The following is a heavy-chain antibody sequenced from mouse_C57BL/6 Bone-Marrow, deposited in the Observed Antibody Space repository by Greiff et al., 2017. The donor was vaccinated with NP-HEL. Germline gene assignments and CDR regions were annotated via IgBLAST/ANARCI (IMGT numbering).Heavy chain of an antibody. Sequence: QVQLKQSGAELVKPGASVKLSCKASGYTFTSYWMHWVKQRPGQGLEWIGMIHPNSGSTNYNEKFKSKATLTVDKSSSTAYMQLSSLTSEDSAVYYCAREGTADYAMDYWGQGTSVTVSS. J-gene: IGHJ4*01. D-gene: IGHD2-14*01. V-gene: IGHV1-64*01. CDR2: IHPNSGST. CDR1: GYTFTSYW. CDR3: AREGTADYAMDY.